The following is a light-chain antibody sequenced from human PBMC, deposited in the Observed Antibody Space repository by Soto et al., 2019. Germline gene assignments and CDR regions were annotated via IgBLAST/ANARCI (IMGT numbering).Light chain of an antibody. CDR2: DVS. V-gene: IGLV2-11*01. J-gene: IGLJ3*02. CDR3: CSYPGSHTWV. CDR1: NSDIGNYNY. Sequence: QSVLTQPRSVSGSPGQSVTISCTGTNSDIGNYNYVSWYQQHPGKAPKVMIYDVSKRPSGVPDRFSGSKSGNTASLTISGLQAEDEADYYCCSYPGSHTWVFGGGTKVIVL.